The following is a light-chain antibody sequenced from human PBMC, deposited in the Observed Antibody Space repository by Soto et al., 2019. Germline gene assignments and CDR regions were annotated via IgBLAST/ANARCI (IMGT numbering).Light chain of an antibody. CDR2: TTS. Sequence: EIVLTQSPGTLSLSPGERATLSCTASQSVASSCLAWYQRKPGQAPRLLIHTTSIRATDIPDRFSGSGSGTDFTLIISRLEPEDSAVYYCQQCGGSPLFSFGPGTRVDI. J-gene: IGKJ3*01. CDR1: QSVASSC. CDR3: QQCGGSPLFS. V-gene: IGKV3-20*01.